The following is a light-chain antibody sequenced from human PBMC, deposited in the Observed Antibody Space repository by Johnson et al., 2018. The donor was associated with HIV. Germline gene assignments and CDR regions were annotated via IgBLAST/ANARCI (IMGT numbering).Light chain of an antibody. V-gene: IGLV1-51*02. CDR1: SSNIGNNY. J-gene: IGLJ1*01. CDR3: GTWDRSLSAGGV. Sequence: QSVLTQPPSVSAAPGQKVTISCSGSSSNIGNNYVSWYQQLPGTAPKLLIYENNKRPSGIPDRFSGSKSGTSATLGITGLQTGDEAEYFCGTWDRSLSAGGVFGTGTKVTVL. CDR2: ENN.